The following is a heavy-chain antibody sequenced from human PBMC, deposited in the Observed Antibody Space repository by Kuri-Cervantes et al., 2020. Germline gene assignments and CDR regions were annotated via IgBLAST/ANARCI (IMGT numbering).Heavy chain of an antibody. J-gene: IGHJ6*03. V-gene: IGHV1-18*01. CDR2: ISVHNDKT. CDR1: GYTFTSYG. CDR3: ASGAYDTGSDFFFYYYMDV. Sequence: ASVKVSCKASGYTFTSYGISWVRQAPGQGLQWMGWISVHNDKTRYAQKFQDRVTMTADTSTNTAYMELTSLKSDDTAVYYCASGAYDTGSDFFFYYYMDVWGKGTTVTVSS. D-gene: IGHD2-21*01.